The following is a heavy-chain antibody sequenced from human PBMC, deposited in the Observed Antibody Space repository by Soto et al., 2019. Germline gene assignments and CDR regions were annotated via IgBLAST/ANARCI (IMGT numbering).Heavy chain of an antibody. J-gene: IGHJ4*02. CDR2: ISGSGGST. V-gene: IGHV3-23*01. CDR1: GFTFSSYA. D-gene: IGHD3-3*01. Sequence: PGGSLRLSCAASGFTFSSYAMSWVRQAPGKGLEWVSAISGSGGSTYYADSVKGRFTISRDNSKNTLYLQMNSLRAEDTAVYYCAKDARNYNDFWSGYYKRPTGLDYWGQGTLVTVSS. CDR3: AKDARNYNDFWSGYYKRPTGLDY.